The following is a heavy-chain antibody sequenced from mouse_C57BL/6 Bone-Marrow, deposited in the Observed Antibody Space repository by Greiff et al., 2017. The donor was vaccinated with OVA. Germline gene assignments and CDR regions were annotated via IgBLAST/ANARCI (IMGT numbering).Heavy chain of an antibody. V-gene: IGHV5-15*01. CDR3: ARGYYGSYWYFDV. Sequence: EVQLVESGGGLVQPGGSLKLSCAASGFTFSDYGMAWVRQAPRKGPEWVAFISNLAYSIYYADTVTGRFTISRENAKNTLYLEMSSLRSEDTAMYYCARGYYGSYWYFDVWGTGTTVTVSS. J-gene: IGHJ1*03. D-gene: IGHD1-1*01. CDR2: ISNLAYSI. CDR1: GFTFSDYG.